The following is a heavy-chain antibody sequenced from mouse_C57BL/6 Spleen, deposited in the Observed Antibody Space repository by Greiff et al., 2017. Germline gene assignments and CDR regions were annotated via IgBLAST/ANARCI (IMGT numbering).Heavy chain of an antibody. J-gene: IGHJ4*01. V-gene: IGHV1-15*01. CDR2: IDPETGGT. CDR1: GYTFTDYE. D-gene: IGHD2-4*01. Sequence: QVQLQQSGAELVRPGASVTLSCKASGYTFTDYEMHWVKQTPVHGLEWIGAIDPETGGTAYNQKFKGKAILTADKSSSTAYMELRSLTSEDSAVYYCTRNDYEVYAMDYWGQGTSVTVSS. CDR3: TRNDYEVYAMDY.